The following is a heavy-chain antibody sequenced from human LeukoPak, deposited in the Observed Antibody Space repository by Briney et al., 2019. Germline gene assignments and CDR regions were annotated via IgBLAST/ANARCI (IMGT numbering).Heavy chain of an antibody. CDR1: GNSFTSYW. J-gene: IGHJ3*02. CDR2: IYPDDSDT. D-gene: IGHD3-16*01. Sequence: GESLKISCKGSGNSFTSYWIGWMRRMPGKGLGWMRIIYPDDSDTTYSPSFQGQVTISADKSISTAYLQWSSLKASDTAMYYCARHRTFGGANAFDIWGQGTMVTVSS. CDR3: ARHRTFGGANAFDI. V-gene: IGHV5-51*01.